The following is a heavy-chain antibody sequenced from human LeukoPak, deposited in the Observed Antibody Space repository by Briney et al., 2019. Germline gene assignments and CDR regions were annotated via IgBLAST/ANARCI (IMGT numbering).Heavy chain of an antibody. D-gene: IGHD3-10*01. CDR3: ARDLADMVRGVSNY. Sequence: GGSLRLSCVASGFTFSYYSMNWVRQAPGKGLEWVSYISGSGTTIYYADSVKGRFTISRDNAKNSLYLQMHSLRDEDTAVYYCARDLADMVRGVSNYWGQGTLVTVSS. CDR1: GFTFSYYS. J-gene: IGHJ4*02. CDR2: ISGSGTTI. V-gene: IGHV3-48*02.